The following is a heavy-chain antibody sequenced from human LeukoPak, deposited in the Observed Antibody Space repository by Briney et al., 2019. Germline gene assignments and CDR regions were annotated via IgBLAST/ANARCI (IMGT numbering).Heavy chain of an antibody. V-gene: IGHV3-23*01. CDR2: ISASGDSP. D-gene: IGHD3-22*01. CDR3: ARGRYDSSGYFQD. Sequence: HPGGSLRLSCAASGFTFSSYAMTWVRQAPGKGLEWVSGISASGDSPYYADSVKGRLTISRDNSKNTLFLQMSSLRAEDTAIYYCARGRYDSSGYFQDWGQGTLVTVSS. J-gene: IGHJ1*01. CDR1: GFTFSSYA.